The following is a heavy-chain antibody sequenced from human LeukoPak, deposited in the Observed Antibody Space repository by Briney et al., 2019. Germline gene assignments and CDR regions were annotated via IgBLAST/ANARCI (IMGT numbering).Heavy chain of an antibody. J-gene: IGHJ4*02. V-gene: IGHV1-58*01. Sequence: SVKVSCKASGFTFTSSAVQWVRQARGQRLEWIGWIVVGSGNTNYAQKFQGRVTMTRDTSTSTVYMELSSLRSEDTAVYYCARDLSGYSYGNYFDYWGQGTLVTVSS. CDR1: GFTFTSSA. CDR2: IVVGSGNT. CDR3: ARDLSGYSYGNYFDY. D-gene: IGHD5-18*01.